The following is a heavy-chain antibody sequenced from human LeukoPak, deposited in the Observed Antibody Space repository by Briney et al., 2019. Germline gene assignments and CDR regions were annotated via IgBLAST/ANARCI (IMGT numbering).Heavy chain of an antibody. Sequence: SETLSLTCTVSGGSISSYYWSWVRQPPGKGLEWIGYIYYSGSTNYNPSLKSRVTISVDTSKNQFSLKLSSVTAADTAVYYCARDIIVVVPAAILGFDPWGQGTLVTVSS. CDR1: GGSISSYY. CDR3: ARDIIVVVPAAILGFDP. CDR2: IYYSGST. J-gene: IGHJ5*02. V-gene: IGHV4-59*12. D-gene: IGHD2-2*01.